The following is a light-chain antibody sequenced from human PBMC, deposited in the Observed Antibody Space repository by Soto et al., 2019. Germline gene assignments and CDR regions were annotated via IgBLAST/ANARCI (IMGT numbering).Light chain of an antibody. CDR1: SSDVGGYNY. V-gene: IGLV2-14*01. Sequence: QSALTQPASVSGSPGQSITISCTGTSSDVGGYNYVSWYQQHPGKAPKLMIYGVTNRPSGVSNRFSGSKSGNTASLTISGLQAEDDAYYYCSSYTSSTTLSVVFGGGTKLTVL. J-gene: IGLJ2*01. CDR2: GVT. CDR3: SSYTSSTTLSVV.